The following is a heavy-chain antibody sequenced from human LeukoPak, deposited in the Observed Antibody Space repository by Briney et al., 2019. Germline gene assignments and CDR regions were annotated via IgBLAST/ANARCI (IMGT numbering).Heavy chain of an antibody. D-gene: IGHD2-2*01. Sequence: ASVKASCKAVRHTFTGYYMLWGRQAPGHGLEGWGWINPNSGGTNHAQQFQGRVPMTRDTSISTAYMALTRLRSDDTAVYYCARKVVPAAMKNWFAPWGQGTLVTVSS. CDR3: ARKVVPAAMKNWFAP. J-gene: IGHJ5*02. V-gene: IGHV1-2*02. CDR1: RHTFTGYY. CDR2: INPNSGGT.